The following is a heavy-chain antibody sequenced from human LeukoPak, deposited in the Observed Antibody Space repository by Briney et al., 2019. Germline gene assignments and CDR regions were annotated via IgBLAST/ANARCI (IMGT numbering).Heavy chain of an antibody. CDR2: IRYDGSNK. V-gene: IGHV3-30*02. D-gene: IGHD1-26*01. CDR1: GFTFSSYG. CDR3: ANCVGHYYYYMDV. Sequence: GGSLRLSCAASGFTFSSYGMHWVRQAPGKGLEWVAFIRYDGSNKYYADSVKGRFTISRDNSKNTLYLQMNSLRAEDTAVYYCANCVGHYYYYMDVWGKGTTVTVSS. J-gene: IGHJ6*03.